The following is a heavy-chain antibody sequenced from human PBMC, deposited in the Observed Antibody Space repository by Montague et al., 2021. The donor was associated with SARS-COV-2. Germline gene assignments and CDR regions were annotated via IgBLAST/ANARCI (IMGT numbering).Heavy chain of an antibody. CDR1: GGSISSYY. CDR2: IYYTGRT. D-gene: IGHD4-23*01. J-gene: IGHJ3*02. Sequence: SETLSLTCTVSGGSISSYYWSWIRQPPGKGLQWIGYIYYTGRTNYNPSLKSRVTFSVDTSKNQFSPTLSSVTAADTAVYYCVRDHPYGGPRGAYDIWGQGTVATVSS. V-gene: IGHV4-59*13. CDR3: VRDHPYGGPRGAYDI.